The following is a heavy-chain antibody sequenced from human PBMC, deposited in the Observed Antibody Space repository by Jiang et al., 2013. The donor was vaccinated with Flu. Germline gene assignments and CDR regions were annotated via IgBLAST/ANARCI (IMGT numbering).Heavy chain of an antibody. CDR3: ARQSGSFSPYGMDV. CDR1: GFTFSSYE. D-gene: IGHD1-26*01. Sequence: LVESGEAWYSLEGPSRLSCAVSGFTFSSYEMNWVRQAPGKGLEWVSYISSSGSTIYYADSVKGRFTISRDNAKNSLFLQMNSLRAEDTAVYYCARQSGSFSPYGMDVWGKGTTVTVSS. J-gene: IGHJ6*04. CDR2: ISSSGSTI. V-gene: IGHV3-48*03.